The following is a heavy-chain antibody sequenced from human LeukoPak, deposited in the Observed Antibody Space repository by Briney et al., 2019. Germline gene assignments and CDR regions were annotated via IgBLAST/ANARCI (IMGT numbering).Heavy chain of an antibody. V-gene: IGHV4-59*08. J-gene: IGHJ4*02. CDR2: IYYSGST. D-gene: IGHD5-24*01. CDR3: ARCRDGYNYDFDY. CDR1: GGSISSYY. Sequence: SETLSLTCTVSGGSISSYYWSWIRQPPGKGLEWIGYIYYSGSTNYNPSLKSRVTISVDTSKNQFSLKLSSVTAADTAMYYCARCRDGYNYDFDYWGQGTLVTVSS.